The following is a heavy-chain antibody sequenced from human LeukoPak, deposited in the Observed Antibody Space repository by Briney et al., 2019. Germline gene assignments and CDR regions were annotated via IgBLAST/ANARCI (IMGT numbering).Heavy chain of an antibody. CDR2: IWYDGSNI. D-gene: IGHD3-22*01. CDR1: GFTFSTYG. Sequence: GGSLRLSCAASGFTFSTYGMHWVRQAPGKGLEWLAVIWYDGSNIYYADSVKGRFAISRDNSRNTLYLLLNSLRAEDTAVYYCARARDNYDLSSFSALGYWGQGTLVTVSS. J-gene: IGHJ4*02. CDR3: ARARDNYDLSSFSALGY. V-gene: IGHV3-33*01.